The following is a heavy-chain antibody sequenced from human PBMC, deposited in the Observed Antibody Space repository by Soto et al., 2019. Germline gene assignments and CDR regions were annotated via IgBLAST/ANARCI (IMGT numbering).Heavy chain of an antibody. Sequence: GGSLRLSCAASGFTFTNYAMTWARQAPGKGLEWVSSLLRSGSTTYYTDSVKGRFTISSDISANSLYLQMDSLRAEDTAVYYCAKDAVSGDGIWLLDSWGQGTVVTVSS. V-gene: IGHV3-23*01. CDR1: GFTFTNYA. CDR3: AKDAVSGDGIWLLDS. CDR2: LLRSGSTT. J-gene: IGHJ4*02. D-gene: IGHD4-17*01.